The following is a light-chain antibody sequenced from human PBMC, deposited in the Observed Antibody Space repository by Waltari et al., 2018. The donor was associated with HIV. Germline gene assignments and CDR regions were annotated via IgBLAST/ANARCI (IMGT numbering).Light chain of an antibody. CDR2: WAS. J-gene: IGKJ1*01. Sequence: DIVMTQSPDYLAVSLGERATINCKSSQSVLYSSNNKNYLAWYQQKPGQPPKLLIYWASTRESGVPDRFSGSGSGTDFTFTISSLQAEDVAVYYCQQYYSTRTFGQGTKVEIK. V-gene: IGKV4-1*01. CDR1: QSVLYSSNNKNY. CDR3: QQYYSTRT.